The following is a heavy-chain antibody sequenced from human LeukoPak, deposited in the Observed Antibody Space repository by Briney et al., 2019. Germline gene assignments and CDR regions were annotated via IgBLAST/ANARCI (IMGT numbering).Heavy chain of an antibody. J-gene: IGHJ4*02. D-gene: IGHD2-8*02. CDR1: GFTFSSSA. CDR2: IAQHGNNK. V-gene: IGHV3-30*02. CDR3: AKDGSWSCTD. Sequence: GGSLRLPCGASGFTFSSSAMHWVRQGPGKGLEWVAYIAQHGNNKYYADSVKGRFTISRDNSKGSLYLQMNSLRADDTAVYYCAKDGSWSCTDWGQGTLVRVSS.